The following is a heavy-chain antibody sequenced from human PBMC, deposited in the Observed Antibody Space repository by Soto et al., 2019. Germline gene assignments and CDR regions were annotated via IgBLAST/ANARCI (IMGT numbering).Heavy chain of an antibody. D-gene: IGHD2-15*01. Sequence: WASVKVSCKASGYTFTRYNVHWVRQAPGQGLEWMAIINPSGGTTYYVQKFEGRVTLTTDTSTSTVYMELSSLRSDDTAVYYCARVRGGGSEYFFDYWGQGTLGT. V-gene: IGHV1-46*01. J-gene: IGHJ4*02. CDR2: INPSGGTT. CDR1: GYTFTRYN. CDR3: ARVRGGGSEYFFDY.